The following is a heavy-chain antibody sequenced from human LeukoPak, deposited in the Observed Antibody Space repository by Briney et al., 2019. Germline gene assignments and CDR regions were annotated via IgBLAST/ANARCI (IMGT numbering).Heavy chain of an antibody. D-gene: IGHD3-10*01. CDR3: ARHPREETTYYYYGWLDY. CDR1: GGSFSGYY. Sequence: SETLSLTCAVYGGSFSGYYWTWIRQPPGKGLEWIGEISHSGSTSYNPSLKSRVTISVDTSKNQFSLQLSSVTAADTAVYYCARHPREETTYYYYGWLDYWGQGTLVTVSS. V-gene: IGHV4-34*01. J-gene: IGHJ4*02. CDR2: ISHSGST.